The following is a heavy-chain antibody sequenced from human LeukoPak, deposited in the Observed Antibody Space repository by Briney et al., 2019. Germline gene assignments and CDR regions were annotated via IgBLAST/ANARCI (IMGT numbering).Heavy chain of an antibody. J-gene: IGHJ4*02. Sequence: SETLSLTCAVYGGSFSGYYWSWIRQPPGKGLEWIGSIFDSGRTYYNPSLKSRVTISLDTSKNQFSLKLSSVTAADTAVYYCARDHGSGWTWAYDYWGQGTLVTVSS. V-gene: IGHV4-34*12. CDR3: ARDHGSGWTWAYDY. D-gene: IGHD6-19*01. CDR1: GGSFSGYY. CDR2: IFDSGRT.